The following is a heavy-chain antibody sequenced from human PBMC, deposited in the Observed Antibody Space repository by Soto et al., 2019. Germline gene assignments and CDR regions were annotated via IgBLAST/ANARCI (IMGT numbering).Heavy chain of an antibody. D-gene: IGHD6-6*01. V-gene: IGHV1-69*06. CDR3: ARDLAMSGPRSEYSSSPGND. CDR1: GGNFSSYA. CDR2: IIPIFGTA. J-gene: IGHJ4*02. Sequence: SVQVSCKASGGNFSSYASSWVRQATGQGLEWMGGIIPIFGTANYAQKFQGRVTITADKSTSTAYMELSSLRSADTAGYYCARDLAMSGPRSEYSSSPGNDWGQGILVTVSS.